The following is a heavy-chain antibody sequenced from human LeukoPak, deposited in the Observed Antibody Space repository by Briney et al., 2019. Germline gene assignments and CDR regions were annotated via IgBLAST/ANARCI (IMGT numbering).Heavy chain of an antibody. D-gene: IGHD5-18*01. CDR3: ARDRANGYSYGYGESDAFDI. J-gene: IGHJ3*02. CDR2: IYSGGST. CDR1: GFTVSSDY. Sequence: PGGSLRLSCAASGFTVSSDYMSWVRQAPGKGLEWVSVIYSGGSTYYADSVKGRFTISRDNSKNTLYLQMNSLRAEDTAVYYCARDRANGYSYGYGESDAFDIWGQGTMVTVSS. V-gene: IGHV3-53*01.